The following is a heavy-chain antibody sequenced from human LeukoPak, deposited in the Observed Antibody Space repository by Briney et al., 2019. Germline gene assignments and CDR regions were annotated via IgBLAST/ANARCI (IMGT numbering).Heavy chain of an antibody. Sequence: ASVKVSCKVSGYTLTELSMHWVRQAPGKGLEWMGGFDPEDGETIYAQKFQGRVTMTEDTSTDTAYMELSSLRSEDTAVYYCATGMATEDYYYYGMDVWGQGTTVTVSS. CDR2: FDPEDGET. J-gene: IGHJ6*02. CDR3: ATGMATEDYYYYGMDV. CDR1: GYTLTELS. V-gene: IGHV1-24*01. D-gene: IGHD5-24*01.